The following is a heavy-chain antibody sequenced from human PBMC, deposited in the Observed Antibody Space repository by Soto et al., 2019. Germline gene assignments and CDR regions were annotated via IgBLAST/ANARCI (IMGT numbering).Heavy chain of an antibody. V-gene: IGHV1-58*02. J-gene: IGHJ6*02. CDR3: SADHPHTAIGWPV. CDR1: GFDFGSFG. Sequence: SVKVSCKASGFDFGSFGIQFLRQTRRRGLEWIGWIVVASGRTSYARQFQGRVAFSRDMSSTTAYMDLYDLKSDDTAVYFCSADHPHTAIGWPVWGQGTTVTVSS. CDR2: IVVASGRT.